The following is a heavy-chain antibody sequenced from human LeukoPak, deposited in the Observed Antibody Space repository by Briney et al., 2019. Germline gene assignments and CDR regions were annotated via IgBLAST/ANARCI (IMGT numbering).Heavy chain of an antibody. CDR3: ASRLRSTYYYYYGMDV. D-gene: IGHD4-17*01. CDR2: IIPILGIA. CDR1: GGTFSSYA. J-gene: IGHJ6*02. Sequence: ASVKVSCKASGGTFSSYAISWVRQAPGQGLEWMGRIIPILGIANYAQKFQGRVTITADKSTSTAYMELSSLRSEDTAVYYCASRLRSTYYYYYGMDVWGQGTTVTVSS. V-gene: IGHV1-69*04.